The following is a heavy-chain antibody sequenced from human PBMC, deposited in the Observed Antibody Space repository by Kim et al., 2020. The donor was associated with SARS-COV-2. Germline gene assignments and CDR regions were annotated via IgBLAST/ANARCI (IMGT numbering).Heavy chain of an antibody. J-gene: IGHJ4*02. Sequence: SETLSLTCAVSGGSISSGGYSWSWIRQPPGKGLEWIGYIYHSGSTYYNPSLKSRVTISVDRSKNQFSLKLSSVPAADTAVYYCARDGGYLNFDYWGQGTLVTVSS. V-gene: IGHV4-30-2*01. CDR2: IYHSGST. D-gene: IGHD5-18*01. CDR3: ARDGGYLNFDY. CDR1: GGSISSGGYS.